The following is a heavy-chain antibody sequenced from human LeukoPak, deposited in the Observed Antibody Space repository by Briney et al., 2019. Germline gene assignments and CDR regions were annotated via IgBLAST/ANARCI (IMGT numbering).Heavy chain of an antibody. CDR1: GFTFSNFW. Sequence: PGGSLRLSCAASGFTFSNFWMSWVRQAPGKGLEWVANIRHDGSEKFYVDSVKGRFTISRDNAKNSLYLQVNSLRAEDTSVYYCARDGGYYGPDYWGQGTLVTVSS. CDR3: ARDGGYYGPDY. D-gene: IGHD3-10*01. J-gene: IGHJ4*02. CDR2: IRHDGSEK. V-gene: IGHV3-7*04.